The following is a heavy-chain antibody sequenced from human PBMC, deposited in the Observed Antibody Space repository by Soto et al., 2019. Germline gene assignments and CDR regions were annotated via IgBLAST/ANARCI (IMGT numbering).Heavy chain of an antibody. D-gene: IGHD6-19*01. Sequence: QVHLVQSEAEVKKPGASVRVSCKASGYTFTGYYIHWVRQAPGQGLEWMGWTNPNSDGAHYAQKFQGRVTMTRDKSTRTLYMEVNRLRSDDTAVYFCARGGGSGWHGDWFDPWGQGTLVTVSS. CDR2: TNPNSDGA. J-gene: IGHJ5*02. V-gene: IGHV1-2*02. CDR1: GYTFTGYY. CDR3: ARGGGSGWHGDWFDP.